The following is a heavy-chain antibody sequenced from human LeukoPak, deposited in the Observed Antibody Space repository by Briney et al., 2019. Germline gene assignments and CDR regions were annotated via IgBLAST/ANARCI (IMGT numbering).Heavy chain of an antibody. J-gene: IGHJ4*02. CDR1: GFTFSSYA. D-gene: IGHD2-21*02. Sequence: GGSLRLSCAASGFTFSSYAMSWVRQAPGKGLEWVSAISGSGGSTYYADSVKGRFTISRDNSKNTLYLQMNSLRAEDTAVYYCAKAHCGGDCYSGDFDYWGQGTLVTVSS. CDR2: ISGSGGST. CDR3: AKAHCGGDCYSGDFDY. V-gene: IGHV3-23*01.